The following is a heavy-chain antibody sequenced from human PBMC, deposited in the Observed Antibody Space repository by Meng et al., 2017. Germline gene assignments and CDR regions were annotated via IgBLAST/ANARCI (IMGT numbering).Heavy chain of an antibody. CDR2: ISYDGSNK. CDR3: ARGKILWWLDY. J-gene: IGHJ4*02. CDR1: GFTFSSYA. Sequence: VQVVGSGGGVVQPGRSLSLSCAASGFTFSSYAMHWVRQAPGKGLEWVAVISYDGSNKYYADSVKGRFTISRDNSKNTLYLQMNSLRAEDTAVYYCARGKILWWLDYWGQGTLVTVSS. D-gene: IGHD2-21*01. V-gene: IGHV3-30*01.